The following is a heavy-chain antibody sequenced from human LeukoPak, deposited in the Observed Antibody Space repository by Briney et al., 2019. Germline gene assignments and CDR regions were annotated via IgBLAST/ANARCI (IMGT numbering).Heavy chain of an antibody. J-gene: IGHJ4*02. CDR3: ACGIAAAGWLYFDY. CDR2: INSSGTT. D-gene: IGHD6-13*01. Sequence: PSETLSLTCTVSSGSISTYYWNWIRQPAGKGLEWIWRINSSGTTNYNPSLKSRVTMSIDTSKTPFSLKLSSVTAADTAVYFCACGIAAAGWLYFDYWGQGSLVTVSS. V-gene: IGHV4-4*07. CDR1: SGSISTYY.